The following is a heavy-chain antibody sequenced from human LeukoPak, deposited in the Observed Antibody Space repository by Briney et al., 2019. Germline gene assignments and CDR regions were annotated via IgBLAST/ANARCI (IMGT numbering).Heavy chain of an antibody. CDR2: IYYSGST. CDR3: AGLLGGARVY. V-gene: IGHV4-59*01. CDR1: GGSISSYY. J-gene: IGHJ4*02. Sequence: SETVSLTCTVSGGSISSYYWSWIRQPPGKGLEWIGYIYYSGSTNYNPSLKSRVTISVDTSKNQFSLKLSSVTAADTAVYYCAGLLGGARVYWGQGTLVTVSS. D-gene: IGHD1-26*01.